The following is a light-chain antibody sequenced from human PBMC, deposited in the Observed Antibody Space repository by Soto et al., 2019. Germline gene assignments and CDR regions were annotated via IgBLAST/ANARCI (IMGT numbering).Light chain of an antibody. CDR3: QQYGVSVT. Sequence: VLTQSPGTLSLSPGERATLSCRASQTVISTHLAWYQQKVGQSHRLLIAGASTRAAGIPDRFGASGCRTYFTLTSSGLEPEDFAVYYCQQYGVSVTFGGGTKVEMK. CDR1: QTVISTH. CDR2: GAS. J-gene: IGKJ4*01. V-gene: IGKV3-20*01.